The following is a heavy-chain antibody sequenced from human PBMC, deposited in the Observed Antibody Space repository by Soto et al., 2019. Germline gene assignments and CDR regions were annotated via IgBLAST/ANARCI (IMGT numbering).Heavy chain of an antibody. Sequence: EVQLVESGGGLVKPGGSLRLSCAASGFTFSSYSMNWVRQAPGKGLEWVSSISSSSSYIYYADSVKGRFTISRDNAKNSLYLQMNSLRAEDTAVYYCARETGVVRWFGELLIAKYYYGMDVWGQGTTVTVSS. CDR3: ARETGVVRWFGELLIAKYYYGMDV. J-gene: IGHJ6*02. CDR1: GFTFSSYS. D-gene: IGHD3-10*01. CDR2: ISSSSSYI. V-gene: IGHV3-21*01.